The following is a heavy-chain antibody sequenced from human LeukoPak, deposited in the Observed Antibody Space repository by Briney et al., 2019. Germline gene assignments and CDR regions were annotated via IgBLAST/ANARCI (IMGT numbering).Heavy chain of an antibody. CDR2: ISNNGGYT. D-gene: IGHD3-22*01. Sequence: GGSLRLSCAASGFTFSSSAMSWVRQAPGKGLEWVSAISNNGGYTYYADSVQGRFTISRDNSKNTLYLQMNSLRAEDTAVYYCAKGLDYDSSGYYAYWGQGTLVTVSS. J-gene: IGHJ4*02. CDR3: AKGLDYDSSGYYAY. V-gene: IGHV3-23*01. CDR1: GFTFSSSA.